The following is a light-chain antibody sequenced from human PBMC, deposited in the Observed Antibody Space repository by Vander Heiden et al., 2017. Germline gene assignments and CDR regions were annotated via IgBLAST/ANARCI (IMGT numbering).Light chain of an antibody. CDR2: DVS. CDR1: SSDVGGYNC. Sequence: QSAPTQPASVSGSPGQSITISCTGTSSDVGGYNCVSWYQQHPGKAPKLMIFDVSNRPSGVSNRFSGSKSGYTASLTISGLQAEDEADYYCISCTSGNTFVFGTGTKVTV. J-gene: IGLJ1*01. V-gene: IGLV2-14*03. CDR3: ISCTSGNTFV.